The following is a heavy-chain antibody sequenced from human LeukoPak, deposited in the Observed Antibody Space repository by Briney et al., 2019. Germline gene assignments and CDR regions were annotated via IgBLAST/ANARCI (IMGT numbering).Heavy chain of an antibody. Sequence: GASVKVSCKASGGTFSSYAISWVRQAPGQGLEWMGGIIPIFGTANYAQKFQGRVTITADESTSTAYMELSSLRSEDTAVYYCARDRNYYDSSGWSLSNTLKGGCAFDIWGQGTMVTVSS. CDR3: ARDRNYYDSSGWSLSNTLKGGCAFDI. V-gene: IGHV1-69*13. J-gene: IGHJ3*02. CDR1: GGTFSSYA. CDR2: IIPIFGTA. D-gene: IGHD3-22*01.